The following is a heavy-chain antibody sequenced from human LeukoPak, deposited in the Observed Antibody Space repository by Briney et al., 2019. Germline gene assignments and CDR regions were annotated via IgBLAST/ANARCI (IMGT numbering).Heavy chain of an antibody. J-gene: IGHJ4*02. V-gene: IGHV3-64*01. CDR3: ARASSFWSGYHPDY. D-gene: IGHD3-3*01. Sequence: PGGSLRLSCAASGFTFSSYAMHWVRQAPGKGLEYVSAISSNGGSTYYANSVKGRFTISRDNSKDTLYLQMGSLRAEDMAVYYCARASSFWSGYHPDYWGQGTLVTVSS. CDR2: ISSNGGST. CDR1: GFTFSSYA.